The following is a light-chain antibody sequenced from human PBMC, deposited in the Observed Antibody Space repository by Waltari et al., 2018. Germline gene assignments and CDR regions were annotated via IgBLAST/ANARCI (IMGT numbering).Light chain of an antibody. CDR1: SRDVGGDNC. Sequence: QSALTHPASVSGSPGQSITISCTGTSRDVGGDNCVSWYQQHPGKAPELIIYDVRSRPSGVSDRFSGSKSGNTASLTISGLQAEDEADYHCNSYSNTATPVVFGGGTRLTVL. J-gene: IGLJ2*01. CDR2: DVR. CDR3: NSYSNTATPVV. V-gene: IGLV2-14*03.